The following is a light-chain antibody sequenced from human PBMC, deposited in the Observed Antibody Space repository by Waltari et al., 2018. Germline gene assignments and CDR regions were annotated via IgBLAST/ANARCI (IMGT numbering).Light chain of an antibody. V-gene: IGKV2-28*01. J-gene: IGKJ5*01. CDR1: QILLDNNGYNF. CDR2: LGS. Sequence: DIVMTQSPLSLPVTPGEPASIPYRSSQILLDNNGYNFLDWYLQKPGQSPQILIYLGSNRASGVPDRFSGSGSGTDFTLKISRVEAEDAGVYYCAEALQSVTFGQGTRLEIK. CDR3: AEALQSVT.